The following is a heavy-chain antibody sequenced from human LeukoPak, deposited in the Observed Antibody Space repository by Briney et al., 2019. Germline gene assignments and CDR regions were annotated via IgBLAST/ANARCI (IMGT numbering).Heavy chain of an antibody. CDR2: ESGSGHNT. D-gene: IGHD3-10*01. CDR1: GFTIRNHV. V-gene: IGHV3-23*01. Sequence: GGSLRLSCEASGFTIRNHVMTWVRQPPGKGPEWVASESGSGHNTYYSESVRGRFAISRDNSKNTLFLQMNSLRVEDTAVYYCATDWTLRGVPTFFDPWGQGTVVSVSS. CDR3: ATDWTLRGVPTFFDP. J-gene: IGHJ5*02.